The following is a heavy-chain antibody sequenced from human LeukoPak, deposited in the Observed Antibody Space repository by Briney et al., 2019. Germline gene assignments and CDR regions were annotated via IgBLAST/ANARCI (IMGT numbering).Heavy chain of an antibody. Sequence: GGSLRLSCAASGFTFSSYAMSWVRQAPGKGPVWVSRINPDGTITTYADSVKGRFTISGDSAKNTLYLQMNSLRVEDTAVYYCARCAYCGGDCHHYFDYWGQGILVTVSS. V-gene: IGHV3-74*03. CDR3: ARCAYCGGDCHHYFDY. D-gene: IGHD2-21*02. CDR2: INPDGTIT. CDR1: GFTFSSYA. J-gene: IGHJ4*02.